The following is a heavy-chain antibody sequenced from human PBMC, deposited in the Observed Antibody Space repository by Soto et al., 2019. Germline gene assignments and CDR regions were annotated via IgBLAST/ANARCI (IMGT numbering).Heavy chain of an antibody. D-gene: IGHD2-21*02. CDR2: ISYDGSNK. J-gene: IGHJ2*01. Sequence: QVQLVESGGGVVQPGRSLRLSCAASGFTFSSYGMHWVRQAPGKGLEWVAVISYDGSNKYYADSVKGRFIISRDNSKNTLYLQMNSLRAEDSAVYYCAKCSTAYCGGDCYCWYFVLWGRGTLVTVSS. CDR1: GFTFSSYG. CDR3: AKCSTAYCGGDCYCWYFVL. V-gene: IGHV3-30*18.